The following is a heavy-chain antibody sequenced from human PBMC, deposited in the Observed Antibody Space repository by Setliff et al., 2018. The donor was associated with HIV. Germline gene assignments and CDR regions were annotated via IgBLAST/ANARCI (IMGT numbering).Heavy chain of an antibody. CDR3: ARQLSNSLDF. V-gene: IGHV1-2*02. Sequence: GASVKVSCKSSGYTFTDYFMHWVRQAPGQGLEWMGWISPDNANTRISQRFRGSVTMTRDRSINTAYMEFSGLTSDDTAVYYCARQLSNSLDFWGQGAQVTVSS. CDR1: GYTFTDYF. J-gene: IGHJ4*02. CDR2: ISPDNANT. D-gene: IGHD7-27*01.